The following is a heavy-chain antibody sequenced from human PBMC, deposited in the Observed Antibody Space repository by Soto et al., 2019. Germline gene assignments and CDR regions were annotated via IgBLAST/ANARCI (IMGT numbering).Heavy chain of an antibody. Sequence: SETLSLTCTVSGGSISSSSYSWGWIRQSPGKGLEWIGTIYYTGSTYYNQSLKSRVTISVDTSKNQLSLKVNSVTAADTVIYYCARHGYYPYPYFDYWGQGTLVTV. D-gene: IGHD5-18*01. CDR1: GGSISSSSYS. CDR3: ARHGYYPYPYFDY. CDR2: IYYTGST. J-gene: IGHJ4*02. V-gene: IGHV4-39*01.